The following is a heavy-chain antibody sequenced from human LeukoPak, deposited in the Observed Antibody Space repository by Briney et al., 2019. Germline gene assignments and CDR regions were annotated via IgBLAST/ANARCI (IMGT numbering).Heavy chain of an antibody. CDR3: ARVAKGPVYFDY. CDR1: GASISSSSYY. Sequence: SETLSLTCTVSGASISSSSYYWGWIRQPPGKGLEWIGSIYYSGSAYYNPSLKSRFTISIDTSKNQFSLKVSSVTAADTAVYYCARVAKGPVYFDYWGQGTLVTVSS. CDR2: IYYSGSA. J-gene: IGHJ4*02. V-gene: IGHV4-39*07.